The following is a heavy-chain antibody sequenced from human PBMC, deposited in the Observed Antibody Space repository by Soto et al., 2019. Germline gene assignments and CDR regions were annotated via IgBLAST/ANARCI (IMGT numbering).Heavy chain of an antibody. CDR3: TTDGWFRELWTRGDDAFDI. CDR1: GFTFSNAW. D-gene: IGHD3-10*01. Sequence: EVQLVESGGGLVKPGGSLRLSCAASGFTFSNAWMSWVRQAPGKGLEWVGRSKSKTDGGTTDYAAPVKGRFTISRDNSKNTLYLQMNSLKTEDTAVYYCTTDGWFRELWTRGDDAFDIWGQGTMVTVSS. V-gene: IGHV3-15*01. J-gene: IGHJ3*02. CDR2: SKSKTDGGTT.